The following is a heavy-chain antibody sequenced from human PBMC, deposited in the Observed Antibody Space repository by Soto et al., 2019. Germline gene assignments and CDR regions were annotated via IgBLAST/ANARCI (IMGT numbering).Heavy chain of an antibody. J-gene: IGHJ4*02. CDR3: ARDLGGEVDTAMVYLEKMVLGY. D-gene: IGHD5-18*01. Sequence: SETLSLTCTVSGGSISSGGYYWSWIRQHPGKGLEWIGYIYYSGSTYYNPSLKSRVTISVDTSKNQFSLKLSSVTAADTAVYYCARDLGGEVDTAMVYLEKMVLGYWGQGTLVTVSS. CDR1: GGSISSGGYY. V-gene: IGHV4-31*03. CDR2: IYYSGST.